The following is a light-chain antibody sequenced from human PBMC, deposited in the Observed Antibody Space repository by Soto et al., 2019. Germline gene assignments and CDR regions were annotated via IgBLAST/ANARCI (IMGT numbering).Light chain of an antibody. CDR3: QSYDSSLSGSYVV. CDR1: SSNIGAGYD. V-gene: IGLV1-40*01. J-gene: IGLJ2*01. Sequence: QSVLTQPPSVSGAPGQGVTISCTGSSSNIGAGYDVHWYQQLPGTAPKLLIYGNSNRPSGVPDRFSGSKSGTSASLAITGLQAEDEADYSCQSYDSSLSGSYVVFGGGTKVTVL. CDR2: GNS.